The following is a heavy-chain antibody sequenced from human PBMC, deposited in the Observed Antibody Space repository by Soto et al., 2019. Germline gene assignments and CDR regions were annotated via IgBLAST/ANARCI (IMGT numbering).Heavy chain of an antibody. J-gene: IGHJ4*02. CDR1: GFTFSSYS. Sequence: GGSLRLSCAASGFTFSSYSMNWVRQAPGKGLEWVSSISSSSSYIYYADSVKGRFTISRDSAKNSLYLQMNSLRAEDTAVYYWAKKNITEPNVGGQGTLVTVSP. CDR3: AKKNITEPNV. V-gene: IGHV3-21*01. CDR2: ISSSSSYI. D-gene: IGHD1-20*01.